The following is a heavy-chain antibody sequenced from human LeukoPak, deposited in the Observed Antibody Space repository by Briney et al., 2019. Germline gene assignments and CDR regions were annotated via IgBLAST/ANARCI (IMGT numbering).Heavy chain of an antibody. J-gene: IGHJ5*02. CDR2: IIPIFGTA. V-gene: IGHV1-69*05. CDR1: GGTFSSYA. D-gene: IGHD3-22*01. Sequence: SVKVSCKASGGTFSSYAISWVRQAPGQGLEWMGGIIPIFGTANYAQKLQGRVTMTTDTSTSTAYMELRSLRSDDTAVYYCARGRSAYYYDSSGYLNWFDPWGQGTLVTVSS. CDR3: ARGRSAYYYDSSGYLNWFDP.